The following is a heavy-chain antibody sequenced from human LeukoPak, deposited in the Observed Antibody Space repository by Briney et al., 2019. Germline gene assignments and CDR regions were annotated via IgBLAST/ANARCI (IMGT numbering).Heavy chain of an antibody. CDR3: ARDYYYGSGSFGFDY. CDR1: GGSIRSYY. D-gene: IGHD3-10*01. J-gene: IGHJ4*02. V-gene: IGHV4-59*01. Sequence: SETLSLTCTVYGGSIRSYYWSWIRQPPGKGLEWIGYIYYSGSTNYNPSLKSRVTISVDTSKNQFSLKLSSVTAADTAVYYCARDYYYGSGSFGFDYWGQGTLVTVSS. CDR2: IYYSGST.